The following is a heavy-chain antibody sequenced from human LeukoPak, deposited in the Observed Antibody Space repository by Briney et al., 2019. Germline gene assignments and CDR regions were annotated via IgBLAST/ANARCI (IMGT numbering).Heavy chain of an antibody. D-gene: IGHD5-18*01. V-gene: IGHV4-59*01. J-gene: IGHJ4*02. CDR1: GGSITSYY. CDR2: IYYCGST. CDR3: ARGRSGYSYQYYFDY. Sequence: SETLSLTCTVSGGSITSYYWSWIRQPPGKGLEWIGYIYYCGSTNYNPSLKGRVTISVDTSKDQFSLTLSSVTAADTAVYYCARGRSGYSYQYYFDYWGQGTLVSVSS.